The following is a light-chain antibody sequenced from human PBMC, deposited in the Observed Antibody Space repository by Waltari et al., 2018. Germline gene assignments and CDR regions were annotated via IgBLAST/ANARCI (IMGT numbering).Light chain of an antibody. CDR1: QSVSSDY. Sequence: IVLTQSPATLSLSPGERATLSCRAGQSVSSDYLAWYQQRPGQAPRLLIFDASSRAAGIPDRFSGSGSGTDFSLTISRLEPEDFAVYYCQQYGSLPWTFGQGTRVEIK. J-gene: IGKJ1*01. CDR3: QQYGSLPWT. CDR2: DAS. V-gene: IGKV3-20*01.